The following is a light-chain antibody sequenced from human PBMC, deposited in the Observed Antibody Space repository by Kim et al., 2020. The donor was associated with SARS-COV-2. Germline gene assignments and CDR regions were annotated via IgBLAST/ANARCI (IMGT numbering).Light chain of an antibody. V-gene: IGKV3-20*01. CDR3: QQYSSSPAT. CDR2: GPS. Sequence: PPPCRASPDFSPNYFAWSPPKPGRAPSLLIYGPSSRATGIPDRFSGSGSATDFTLTITRLEPEDFAVYYCQQYSSSPATFGQGTKVDIK. CDR1: PDFSPNY. J-gene: IGKJ1*01.